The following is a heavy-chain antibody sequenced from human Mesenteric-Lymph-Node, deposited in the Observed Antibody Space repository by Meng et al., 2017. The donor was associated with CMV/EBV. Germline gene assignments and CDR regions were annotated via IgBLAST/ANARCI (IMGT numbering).Heavy chain of an antibody. Sequence: QVQLVQSGAEGKKPGSSEKVPCKASGGTFSSYTISWVRQAPGQGLEWMGRIIPILGIANYAQKFQGRVTITADKSTSTAYMELSSLRSEDTAVYYCAGGIAAAGSRWFDPWGQGTLVTVSS. CDR1: GGTFSSYT. CDR2: IIPILGIA. V-gene: IGHV1-69*02. CDR3: AGGIAAAGSRWFDP. D-gene: IGHD6-13*01. J-gene: IGHJ5*02.